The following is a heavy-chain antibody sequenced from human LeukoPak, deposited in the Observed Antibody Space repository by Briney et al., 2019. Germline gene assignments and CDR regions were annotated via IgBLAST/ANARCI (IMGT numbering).Heavy chain of an antibody. D-gene: IGHD1-26*01. CDR1: GGSISSGGYY. CDR2: IYYSGST. CDR3: ARGEPYYYDY. J-gene: IGHJ4*02. V-gene: IGHV4-31*03. Sequence: SETLSLTCTASGGSISSGGYYWSWIRQHPGKGLEWIAYIYYSGSTYYNPSLKSRVTISVDTSKNQFSLRLSSVTAADTAVYYCARGEPYYYDYWGQGTLVTVSS.